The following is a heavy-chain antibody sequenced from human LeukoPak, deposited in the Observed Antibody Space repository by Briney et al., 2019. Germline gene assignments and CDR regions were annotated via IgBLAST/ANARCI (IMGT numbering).Heavy chain of an antibody. J-gene: IGHJ4*02. CDR1: GFTFSSHS. V-gene: IGHV3-21*01. CDR2: ISPSVNYI. D-gene: IGHD2-2*01. Sequence: KPGGSLRLSCAASGFTFSSHSMNWVRQAPGKGLEWVSSISPSVNYIYYADSVEGRFTISRDNAKNSLYLQMNSLRAEDTAVYYCARDLSSSTSCYSYWGQGTLVTVSS. CDR3: ARDLSSSTSCYSY.